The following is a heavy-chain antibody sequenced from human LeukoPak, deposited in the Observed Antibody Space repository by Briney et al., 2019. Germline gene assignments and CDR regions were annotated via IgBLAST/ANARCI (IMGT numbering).Heavy chain of an antibody. J-gene: IGHJ4*02. CDR1: GGSISSGGYS. V-gene: IGHV4-30-2*01. CDR3: ARAPTPYYYDSSGPFFDY. Sequence: PSQTLSLTCAVSGGSISSGGYSWSWIRQPPGKGLEWIGYIYHSGSTYYNPSLKSRVTISVDRSKNQFSLKLSSVTAADTAVYYCARAPTPYYYDSSGPFFDYWGQGTLVTVSS. D-gene: IGHD3-22*01. CDR2: IYHSGST.